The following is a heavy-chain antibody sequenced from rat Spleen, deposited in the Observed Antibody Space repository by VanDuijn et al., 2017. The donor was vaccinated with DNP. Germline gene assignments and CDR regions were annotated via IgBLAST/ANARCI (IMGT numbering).Heavy chain of an antibody. CDR3: TRRRGDYFDY. CDR1: EFTFSNYG. J-gene: IGHJ2*01. Sequence: EVQLVESGGGLVQPGRSLKLSCAASEFTFSNYGMAWVRQAPTKGLEWVASITTGGGNTYYGDSVKGRFTISRDKAKNPLYLQMDSLRSEDTATYYCTRRRGDYFDYWGQGVMVTVSS. CDR2: ITTGGGNT. V-gene: IGHV5S13*01.